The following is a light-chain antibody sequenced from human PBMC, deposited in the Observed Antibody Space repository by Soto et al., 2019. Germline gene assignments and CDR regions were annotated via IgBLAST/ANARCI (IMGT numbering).Light chain of an antibody. J-gene: IGKJ2*03. CDR1: LSLVNSVGNSY. CDR3: MQCRYWPS. Sequence: DVAMTQSPLSLSATLGQPASISCTSSLSLVNSVGNSYLNWFHQRPGQSPRRLLYKASNRDSGVPDRFSGSGSGTDFALKISRVEAEDVGIYYCMQCRYWPSFGQGTRLEI. CDR2: KAS. V-gene: IGKV2-30*01.